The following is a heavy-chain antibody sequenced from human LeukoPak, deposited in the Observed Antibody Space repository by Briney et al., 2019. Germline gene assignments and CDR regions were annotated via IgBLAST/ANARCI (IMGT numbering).Heavy chain of an antibody. CDR1: GYTFTSYY. J-gene: IGHJ1*01. CDR3: ATSFDYYDSSGYYSPGSFQY. V-gene: IGHV1-46*01. CDR2: INPSGGST. Sequence: ASVKVSCKASGYTFTSYYMHWVRQAPGQGLEWMGIINPSGGSTSYAQKFQGRVTMTRDTSTSTVYMELSSLRSEDTAVYYCATSFDYYDSSGYYSPGSFQYWGQGTLVTVSS. D-gene: IGHD3-22*01.